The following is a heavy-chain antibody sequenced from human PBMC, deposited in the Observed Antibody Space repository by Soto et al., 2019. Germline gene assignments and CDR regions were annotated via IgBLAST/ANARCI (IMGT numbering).Heavy chain of an antibody. CDR1: ELPLNTHG. D-gene: IGHD6-19*01. CDR3: AKRPLAGSGWTFDY. J-gene: IGHJ4*02. CDR2: ISYSGNK. Sequence: GGSLRLSCSASELPLNTHGMHLVRQSPGKGLEWVSYISYSGNKYYADSVQGRFTISRDDSKNTVFLQINSLRTEDTAVYYCAKRPLAGSGWTFDYWGQGTSVTVSS. V-gene: IGHV3-30*02.